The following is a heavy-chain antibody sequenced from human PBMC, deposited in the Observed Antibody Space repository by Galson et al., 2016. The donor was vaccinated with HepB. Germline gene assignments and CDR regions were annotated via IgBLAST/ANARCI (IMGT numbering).Heavy chain of an antibody. Sequence: SETLSLTCAVYGGSFSGYYWSWIRQPPGKGLEWIGEINHSGSTNYNPSLKSRVTISVDTSKNQFSLKLSSVTAADTAVYYCARGHVGFWGGYSSWGQGTLVTVSS. V-gene: IGHV4-34*01. D-gene: IGHD3-3*01. CDR1: GGSFSGYY. CDR3: ARGHVGFWGGYSS. CDR2: INHSGST. J-gene: IGHJ5*02.